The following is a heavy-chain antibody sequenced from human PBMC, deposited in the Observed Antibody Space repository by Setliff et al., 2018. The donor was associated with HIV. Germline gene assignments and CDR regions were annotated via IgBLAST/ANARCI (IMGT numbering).Heavy chain of an antibody. D-gene: IGHD2-21*02. J-gene: IGHJ3*02. CDR3: ATPTVTATHDAFDT. CDR1: GGSFSRYY. CDR2: IDHSGNT. Sequence: PSETLSLTCAVYGGSFSRYYWNWIRQNPDKGLEWIGEIDHSGNTNYNPSLKSRAIMSVDTSKRQFSLRLTSVTAADTAMYYCATPTVTATHDAFDTWGQGTLVTVSS. V-gene: IGHV4-34*01.